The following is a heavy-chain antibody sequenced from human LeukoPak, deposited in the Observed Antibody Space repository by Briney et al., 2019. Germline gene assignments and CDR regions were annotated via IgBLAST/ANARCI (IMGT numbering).Heavy chain of an antibody. CDR2: IYYTGST. CDR1: SGSISSNNYY. D-gene: IGHD3-9*01. CDR3: ARLVSYDVLTENFYQYYMDV. J-gene: IGHJ6*03. V-gene: IGHV4-39*01. Sequence: SETLSLTCTVSSGSISSNNYYWGWIRQPPGKGLEWIGSIYYTGSTFYNPSLKSRVTMSLDALKNQFTLKVTSVTATDTAVYYCARLVSYDVLTENFYQYYMDVWGKGTTVTVSS.